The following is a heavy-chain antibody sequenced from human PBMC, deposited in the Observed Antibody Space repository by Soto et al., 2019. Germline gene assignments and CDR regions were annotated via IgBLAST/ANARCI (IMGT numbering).Heavy chain of an antibody. CDR3: AKDPGGSYYLCAFDI. Sequence: DSVKGRFTISRDNSKNTLYLQMNSLRAEDTAVYYCAKDPGGSYYLCAFDIWGQGTMVTVSS. D-gene: IGHD1-26*01. V-gene: IGHV3-30*02. J-gene: IGHJ3*02.